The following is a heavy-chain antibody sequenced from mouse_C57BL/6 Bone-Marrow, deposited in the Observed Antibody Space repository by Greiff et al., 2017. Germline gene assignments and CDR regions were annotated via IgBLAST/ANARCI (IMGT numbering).Heavy chain of an antibody. D-gene: IGHD1-1*01. V-gene: IGHV1-47*01. J-gene: IGHJ3*01. CDR3: ARRATVVDSWFAY. Sequence: VKLMESGAELVKPGASVKMSCKASGYTFTTYPIEWMKQNHGKSLEWIGNFHPYNDDTKYNEKVKGKATLTVEKSSSTGYLELSRLTSYDSAVYYCARRATVVDSWFAYWGQGTLVTVSA. CDR2: FHPYNDDT. CDR1: GYTFTTYP.